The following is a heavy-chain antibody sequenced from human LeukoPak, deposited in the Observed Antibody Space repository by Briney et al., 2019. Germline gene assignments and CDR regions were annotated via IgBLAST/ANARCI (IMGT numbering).Heavy chain of an antibody. CDR3: AKSGELRKEGGSLPLLFYY. D-gene: IGHD3-10*01. Sequence: PGGSLRLSCAASGFTFSSYGMHWVRQAPGKGLEWVAVISYDGSNKYYADSVKGRFTISRDNSKNTLYLQMNSLRAEDTAVYYCAKSGELRKEGGSLPLLFYYWGQGTLVTVSS. J-gene: IGHJ4*02. CDR2: ISYDGSNK. CDR1: GFTFSSYG. V-gene: IGHV3-30*18.